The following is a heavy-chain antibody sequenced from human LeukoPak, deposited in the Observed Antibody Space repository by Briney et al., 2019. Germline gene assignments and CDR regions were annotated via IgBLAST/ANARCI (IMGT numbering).Heavy chain of an antibody. CDR3: ARPGNDYGGNSGGDAFDI. CDR2: IYYSGST. J-gene: IGHJ3*02. V-gene: IGHV4-39*01. D-gene: IGHD4-23*01. CDR1: GGSISSSSYY. Sequence: SETLSLTCTVSGGSISSSSYYWGWLRQPPGKGLEWIGSIYYSGSTYYNPSLKSRVTISVDTSKNQFSLKLSSVTAADTAVYCCARPGNDYGGNSGGDAFDIWGQGTMVTVSS.